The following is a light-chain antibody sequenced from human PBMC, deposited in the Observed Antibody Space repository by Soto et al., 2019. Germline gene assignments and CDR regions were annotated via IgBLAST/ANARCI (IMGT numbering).Light chain of an antibody. CDR1: SSNIGNNA. V-gene: IGLV1-36*01. CDR2: YDD. Sequence: QSVLTQPPSVSEAPRQRVTISCSGSSSNIGNNAVNWYQQLPGKAPKLLIYYDDLLPSGVSDRFSGSKSGTSASLAISGLQSEDVADYYCVAWDHSLNGRVFGGGTKLTVL. J-gene: IGLJ3*02. CDR3: VAWDHSLNGRV.